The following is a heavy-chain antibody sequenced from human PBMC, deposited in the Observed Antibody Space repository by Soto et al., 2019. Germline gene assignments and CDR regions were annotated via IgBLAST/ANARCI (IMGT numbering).Heavy chain of an antibody. J-gene: IGHJ6*02. Sequence: QVQLVQSGAEVKKPGASVKVSCKASGYTFTGYYMHWVRQAPGQGLEWMGWINPNSGGTNYAQKFQGWVTMTRDTSISTAYMELSRLRSDATAVYYCARGGSSGYLVYYYYGMDVWGQGTTVTVSS. D-gene: IGHD3-22*01. CDR3: ARGGSSGYLVYYYYGMDV. V-gene: IGHV1-2*04. CDR1: GYTFTGYY. CDR2: INPNSGGT.